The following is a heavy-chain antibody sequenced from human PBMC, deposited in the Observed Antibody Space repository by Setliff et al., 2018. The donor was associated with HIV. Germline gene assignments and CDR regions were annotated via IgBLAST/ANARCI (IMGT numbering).Heavy chain of an antibody. J-gene: IGHJ3*02. D-gene: IGHD6-19*01. CDR1: GYSFASYW. V-gene: IGHV5-51*01. CDR2: IYPGDSDT. Sequence: GESLKISCKGSGYSFASYWIGWVRQMPGKGLEWMGIIYPGDSDTRYSPSFQGQVTMSADKSTSTAHLQMNSLRVDDTAMYYCARARGGSGWYEGGAFDIWGQGTMVTVSS. CDR3: ARARGGSGWYEGGAFDI.